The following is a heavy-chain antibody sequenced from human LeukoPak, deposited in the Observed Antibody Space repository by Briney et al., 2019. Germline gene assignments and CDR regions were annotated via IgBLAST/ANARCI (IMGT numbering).Heavy chain of an antibody. CDR2: ISGSGSTI. Sequence: PGGSLRLSCLASGFTFSNYAMSWVRQAPGKGLEWVSYISGSGSTIYYADSVKGRFTISRDNAKNSVYLQMNSLRVEDTALYYCASLRIGEAIDWGQGTQVTVSS. CDR1: GFTFSNYA. V-gene: IGHV3-48*03. CDR3: ASLRIGEAID. D-gene: IGHD3-10*01. J-gene: IGHJ4*02.